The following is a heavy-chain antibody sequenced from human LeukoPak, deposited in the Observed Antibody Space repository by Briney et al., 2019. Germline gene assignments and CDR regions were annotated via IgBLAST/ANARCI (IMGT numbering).Heavy chain of an antibody. Sequence: GGSLRLSCAASGFTFSSCAMHWVRQAPGKGLEWVAVISYDGSNKYYADSVKGRFTISRDNSKNTLYLQMNSLRAEDTAVYYCARDQAGIILWFGELLKGWFDPWGQGTLVTVSS. J-gene: IGHJ5*02. V-gene: IGHV3-30-3*01. CDR3: ARDQAGIILWFGELLKGWFDP. D-gene: IGHD3-10*01. CDR1: GFTFSSCA. CDR2: ISYDGSNK.